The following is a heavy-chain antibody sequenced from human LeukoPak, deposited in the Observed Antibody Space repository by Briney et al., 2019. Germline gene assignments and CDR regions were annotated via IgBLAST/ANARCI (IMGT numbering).Heavy chain of an antibody. D-gene: IGHD3-3*01. CDR1: GYTFTAYY. V-gene: IGHV1-2*04. CDR3: ARCQGRDFWSGNRLGYYYYYYMDV. Sequence: ASVKVSCKPSGYTFTAYYIHWVRPAPGQGLEWMGWINPDSGGTNSARKFQGWVTMTRDTYISTVYMEMSRLRFDDTAVYYCARCQGRDFWSGNRLGYYYYYYMDVWGKGTTVTVSS. CDR2: INPDSGGT. J-gene: IGHJ6*03.